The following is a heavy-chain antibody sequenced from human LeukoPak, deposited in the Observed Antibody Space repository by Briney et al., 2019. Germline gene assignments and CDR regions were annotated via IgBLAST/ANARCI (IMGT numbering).Heavy chain of an antibody. CDR3: ARGAAEIYYYYYMDV. CDR1: GGSISSYY. J-gene: IGHJ6*03. D-gene: IGHD6-13*01. CDR2: IYYSGST. V-gene: IGHV4-59*12. Sequence: PSETLSLTCTVSGGSISSYYWSWIRQPPGKGLEWIGYIYYSGSTNYNPSLKSRVTISVDKSKNQFSLKLSSVTAADTAVYYCARGAAEIYYYYYMDVWGKGTTVTVSS.